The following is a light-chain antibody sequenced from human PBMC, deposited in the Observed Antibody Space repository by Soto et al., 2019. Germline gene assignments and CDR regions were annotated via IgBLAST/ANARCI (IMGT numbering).Light chain of an antibody. J-gene: IGKJ1*01. V-gene: IGKV3-15*01. CDR3: QQCTNWPRT. Sequence: EIVMTQSPVTLSVSPGERATLSCRASQSVSSNLAWYQQKPGQAPRLLIYGASTRATGIPDRFSGSGSGTEFTLTISSPQSEDSAVYYCQQCTNWPRTFGQGTKVEIK. CDR2: GAS. CDR1: QSVSSN.